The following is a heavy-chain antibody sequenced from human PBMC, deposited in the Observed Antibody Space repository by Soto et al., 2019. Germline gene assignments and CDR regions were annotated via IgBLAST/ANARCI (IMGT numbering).Heavy chain of an antibody. CDR1: GFPFSTYA. V-gene: IGHV3-23*01. CDR2: IMNSGAGT. D-gene: IGHD2-2*01. CDR3: ATDLDASVFNFDY. Sequence: EVQLLESGGGLVQPGGSLRLSCAASGFPFSTYAMSWVRQAPGKGLEWVSTIMNSGAGTYYTDSMKGRFTISRDNSKNTVYLHMNSLRVEDTDVYYCATDLDASVFNFDYWGEGTLFTVSS. J-gene: IGHJ4*02.